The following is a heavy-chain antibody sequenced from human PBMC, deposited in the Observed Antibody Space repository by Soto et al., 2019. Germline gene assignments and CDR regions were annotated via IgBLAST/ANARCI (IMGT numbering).Heavy chain of an antibody. V-gene: IGHV3-9*02. Sequence: GGSLRLSCVASGFTADDYAMRWVRLAPGKGLEWVSGISSNSDTIDYADSVKGRFTISRDNAKNSLFLQMNSLRPEDTALYYCAKDMKWGGMTTIHYYDSWGQGTLVTVSS. CDR2: ISSNSDTI. D-gene: IGHD4-17*01. CDR1: GFTADDYA. J-gene: IGHJ4*02. CDR3: AKDMKWGGMTTIHYYDS.